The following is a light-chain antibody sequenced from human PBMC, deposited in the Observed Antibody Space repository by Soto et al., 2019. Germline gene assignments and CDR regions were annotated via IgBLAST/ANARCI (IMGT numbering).Light chain of an antibody. V-gene: IGLV2-14*01. CDR3: SSYTSSSTPYV. CDR2: DVS. Sequence: QSVLTQPASVSGSPGQSIAISCTGTSSDIGDYNYVSWYLQHPVKAPKLIIYDVSNRPSGVSDRFSGSKSGNTASLTISGLQAEDEADYYCSSYTSSSTPYVFGTGTKVTVL. J-gene: IGLJ1*01. CDR1: SSDIGDYNY.